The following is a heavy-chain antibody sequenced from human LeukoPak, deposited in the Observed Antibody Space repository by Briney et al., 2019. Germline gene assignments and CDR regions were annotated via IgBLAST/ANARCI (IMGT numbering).Heavy chain of an antibody. CDR3: ARDCGGDCSIDY. J-gene: IGHJ4*02. Sequence: GGSLRLFCAASGFTFSDYYMSWIRQAPGKGLEWASYISSSGSTIYYTDSVKGRFTISRDNAKNSLYLQMNSLRAEDTAVYYCARDCGGDCSIDYWGQGTLVAVSS. CDR2: ISSSGSTI. CDR1: GFTFSDYY. D-gene: IGHD2-21*02. V-gene: IGHV3-11*01.